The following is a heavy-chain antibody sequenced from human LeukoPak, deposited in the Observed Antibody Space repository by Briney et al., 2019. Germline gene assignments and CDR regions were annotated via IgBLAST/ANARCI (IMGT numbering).Heavy chain of an antibody. D-gene: IGHD2-2*01. CDR1: GFTFSHYA. J-gene: IGHJ4*02. CDR2: ISSNGGST. V-gene: IGHV3-64*01. Sequence: GGYLRLSCAASGFTFSHYAMHWVRQAPGKGREYVTTISSNGGSTYYANYVKGRFTISRDNSKNTLYLQMGSLRAEDMAVYYCARGAIVVLPAATPFDYWGQGTLVTVSS. CDR3: ARGAIVVLPAATPFDY.